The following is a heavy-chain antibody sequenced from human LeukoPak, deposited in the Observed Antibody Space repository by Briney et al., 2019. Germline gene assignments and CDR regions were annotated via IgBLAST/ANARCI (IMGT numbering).Heavy chain of an antibody. CDR3: ARDRIAAAGPDAFDI. CDR1: GFTFSSYG. V-gene: IGHV3-30*02. D-gene: IGHD6-13*01. J-gene: IGHJ3*02. CDR2: IRYDGSNK. Sequence: PGGSLRLSCAASGFTFSSYGMHWVRQAPGKGLEWVAFIRYDGSNKYYADSVKGRFTISRDNAKNSLYLQMNSLRAEDTAVYYCARDRIAAAGPDAFDIWGQGTMVTVSS.